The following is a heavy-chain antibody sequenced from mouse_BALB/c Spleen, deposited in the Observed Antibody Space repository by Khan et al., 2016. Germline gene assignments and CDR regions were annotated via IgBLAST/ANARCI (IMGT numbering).Heavy chain of an antibody. V-gene: IGHV3-2*02. Sequence: QLQEAGPGLVKPSQSLSLTCTVTGYSITSDYAWNWIRQFPGNKLEWMGYISYSGSTSYNPSLKSRISITRDTSKNQFFLKLNSVTTEDTATYYCARYYYGSSYFGYWGRGTTLTVSS. D-gene: IGHD1-1*01. CDR3: ARYYYGSSYFGY. J-gene: IGHJ2*01. CDR1: GYSITSDYA. CDR2: ISYSGST.